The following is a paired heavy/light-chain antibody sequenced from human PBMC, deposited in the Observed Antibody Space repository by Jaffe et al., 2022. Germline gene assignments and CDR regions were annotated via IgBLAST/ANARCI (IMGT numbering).Heavy chain of an antibody. Sequence: QVQLQESGPGLVKPSETLSLTCAVSGYSITTGYYWGWIRQPPGRGLEWITSISHSGTTYYNPSLKSRVTISVDASKNQFSLRLSSVTAADTAVYYCTRSNSNYGFFWGQGTLVTVSS. CDR2: ISHSGTT. CDR1: GYSITTGYY. V-gene: IGHV4-38-2*01. D-gene: IGHD3-10*01. J-gene: IGHJ4*02. CDR3: TRSNSNYGFF.
Light chain of an antibody. J-gene: IGKJ4*01. CDR3: QQYNYWPALT. CDR2: GAS. CDR1: QYISTN. V-gene: IGKV3-15*01. Sequence: EIVMTQSPATLSVSPGERATLSCRAGQYISTNLAWYQQKPGQAPRLLIYGASTRPTGIPARFSGSGSGTEFTLTISSLQSEDFAFYYCQQYNYWPALTFGGGTKVEIK.